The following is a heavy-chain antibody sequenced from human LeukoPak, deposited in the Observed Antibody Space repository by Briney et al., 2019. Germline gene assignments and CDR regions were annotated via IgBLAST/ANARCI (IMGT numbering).Heavy chain of an antibody. J-gene: IGHJ6*03. CDR2: INHSGST. Sequence: KPSETLSLTCTVSGGSISSYYWSWIRQPPGKGLEWIGEINHSGSTNYNPSLKSRVTISVDTSKNQFSLKLSSVTAADTAVYYCARPAVSFGPYYYYMDVWGKGTTVTVSS. V-gene: IGHV4-34*01. CDR1: GGSISSYY. CDR3: ARPAVSFGPYYYYMDV. D-gene: IGHD3-16*01.